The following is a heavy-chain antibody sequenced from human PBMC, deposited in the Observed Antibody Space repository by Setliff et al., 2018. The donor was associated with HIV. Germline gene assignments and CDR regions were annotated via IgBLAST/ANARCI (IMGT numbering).Heavy chain of an antibody. CDR2: IYWNDDR. V-gene: IGHV2-5*01. J-gene: IGHJ5*02. CDR1: GFSLSTSGVG. Sequence: SGPTLVNTTQTLTLTCTFSGFSLSTSGVGVGWIRQPPGKALEWLALIYWNDDRRYSPSLKSRLTITKDTSKNQVLLTMTNMDPVDTATYYCAPERGSSSSYNWFDPWGQGTLVTVSS. CDR3: APERGSSSSYNWFDP. D-gene: IGHD6-6*01.